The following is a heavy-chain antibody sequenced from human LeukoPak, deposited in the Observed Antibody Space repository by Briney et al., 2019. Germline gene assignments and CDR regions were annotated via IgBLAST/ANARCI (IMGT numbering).Heavy chain of an antibody. CDR2: ISYDGSNK. CDR3: ARNKWKQLWHLDY. J-gene: IGHJ4*02. Sequence: GGSLRLSCAASGYTFSSYAMHWVRQAPGKGLEWVAVISYDGSNKYYADSVKGRFTISRDNSKNTLYLQMNSLRAEDTAVYYCARNKWKQLWHLDYWGQGTLVTVSS. CDR1: GYTFSSYA. V-gene: IGHV3-30-3*01. D-gene: IGHD5-18*01.